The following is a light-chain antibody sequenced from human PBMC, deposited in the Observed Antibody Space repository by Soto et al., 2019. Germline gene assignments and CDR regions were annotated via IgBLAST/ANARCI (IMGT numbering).Light chain of an antibody. CDR1: SSDVGGYNY. J-gene: IGLJ1*01. Sequence: QSVLTQPRSVSGSPGQSVTISCTGTSSDVGGYNYVSWYQQHPGKAPKLMIYTVTKRPSGVPDRFSGSKSDNTASLTISGLQAADEADYYCCSYAGSSSYVFGTGTKVTVL. CDR2: TVT. V-gene: IGLV2-11*01. CDR3: CSYAGSSSYV.